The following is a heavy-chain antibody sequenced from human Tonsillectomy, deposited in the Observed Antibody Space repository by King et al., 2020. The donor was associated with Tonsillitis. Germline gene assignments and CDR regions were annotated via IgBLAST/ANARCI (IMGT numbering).Heavy chain of an antibody. CDR3: ARSEIVVRPSHWFDP. V-gene: IGHV3-23*04. D-gene: IGHD3-22*01. Sequence: VQLVESGGGLVQPGGPRRLSSAAPGFTFTVFATTGAPQAPGRGRDWVSTIITSGGGTYTADPMKGGLTISRDNSKNTLYLQINTLRAEDTPVYYCARSEIVVRPSHWFDPWGQGTLVTVSS. CDR2: IITSGGGT. J-gene: IGHJ5*02. CDR1: GFTFTVFA.